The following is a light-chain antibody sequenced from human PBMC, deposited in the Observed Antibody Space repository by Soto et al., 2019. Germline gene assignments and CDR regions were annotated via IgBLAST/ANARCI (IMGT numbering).Light chain of an antibody. V-gene: IGKV3-15*01. J-gene: IGKJ2*01. CDR3: QQYHNWPPQYT. CDR1: QTISRN. Sequence: EIVMTQSPATLSVSPGERATLSCRASQTISRNLAWYQQKPGQAPRLLINGASTRATGVPARFSGSGSGTEFTLTISILQSEDLAVYYCQQYHNWPPQYTFGQGTKLQIK. CDR2: GAS.